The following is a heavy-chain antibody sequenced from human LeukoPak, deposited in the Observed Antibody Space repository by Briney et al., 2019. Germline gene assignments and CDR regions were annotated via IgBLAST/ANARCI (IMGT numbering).Heavy chain of an antibody. V-gene: IGHV4-39*01. Sequence: GSLRLSCAASGFTFRSYGMSWIRQPPGKGLEWIASIHYSGSTYYNPSLKSRVSISVDTSNNQFSLKLSSVTAADTAIYYCARQYYDILTGYNYYFDHWGQGTLVTVSS. CDR1: GFTFRSYG. D-gene: IGHD3-9*01. CDR3: ARQYYDILTGYNYYFDH. CDR2: IHYSGST. J-gene: IGHJ4*02.